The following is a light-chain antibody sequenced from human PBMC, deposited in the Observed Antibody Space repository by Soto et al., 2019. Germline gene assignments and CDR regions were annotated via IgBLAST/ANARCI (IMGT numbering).Light chain of an antibody. CDR1: NNGSKS. Sequence: SYELTQPPSVSVAPGQTARITCGGNNNGSKSVHWYQQKPGQAPVLAVYDDSDRPSGIPERFSGSNSGNTATLTISRVEAGDEADYYCQVWDSSSDHPYVFGTGTKLTVL. CDR2: DDS. CDR3: QVWDSSSDHPYV. J-gene: IGLJ1*01. V-gene: IGLV3-21*02.